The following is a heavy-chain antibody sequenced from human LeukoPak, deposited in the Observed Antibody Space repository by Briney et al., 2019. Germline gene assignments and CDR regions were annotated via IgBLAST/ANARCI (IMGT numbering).Heavy chain of an antibody. J-gene: IGHJ5*02. Sequence: ASVKVSCKASGYTFTGYYMHWVRQAPGQGLEWMGWINPNSGGTNYAQKLQGRVTMTRDTSISTAYMELSRLRSDDTAVYYCARDLYPLPQGEDNWFDPWAREPWSPSPQ. CDR2: INPNSGGT. CDR3: ARDLYPLPQGEDNWFDP. CDR1: GYTFTGYY. D-gene: IGHD2-2*01. V-gene: IGHV1-2*02.